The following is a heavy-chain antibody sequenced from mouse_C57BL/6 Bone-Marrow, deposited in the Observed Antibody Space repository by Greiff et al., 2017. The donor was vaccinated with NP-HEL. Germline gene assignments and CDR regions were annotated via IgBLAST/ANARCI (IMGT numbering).Heavy chain of an antibody. CDR2: IDPSDSYT. CDR3: ARSPSNSYAMDY. D-gene: IGHD2-5*01. CDR1: GYTFTSYW. J-gene: IGHJ4*01. V-gene: IGHV1-69*01. Sequence: VQLQQSGAELVMPGASVKLSCKASGYTFTSYWMHWVKQRPGQGLEWIGEIDPSDSYTNYNQKFKGKSTLTVDKSSSTAYMQLSSLTSEDSAVYYCARSPSNSYAMDYWGQGTSVTVSS.